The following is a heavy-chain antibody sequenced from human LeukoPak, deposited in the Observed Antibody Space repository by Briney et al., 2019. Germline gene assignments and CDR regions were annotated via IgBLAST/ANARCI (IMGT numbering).Heavy chain of an antibody. D-gene: IGHD5-18*01. CDR1: RGTFSSYA. CDR2: IIPIFGTA. J-gene: IGHJ5*02. CDR3: ARGGRRGAVDTAMVTP. Sequence: SVKVSCKPSRGTFSSYAISWVRQAPGQGLGWMGGIIPIFGTANYAQKFQGRVTITADESTSTAYMELSSLRSEDTAVYYCARGGRRGAVDTAMVTPWGQGTLVTVSS. V-gene: IGHV1-69*13.